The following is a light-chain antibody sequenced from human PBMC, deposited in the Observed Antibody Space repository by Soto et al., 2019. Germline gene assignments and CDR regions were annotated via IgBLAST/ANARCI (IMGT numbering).Light chain of an antibody. Sequence: EIVLTQPPGTLSLSPGERATLSCRASQSVSSSYLAWYQQKPGQAPRLLIYGASSRATGIPDRFSGSGSGTDFTLTISRLEPEDFAVNYCQQFSSYPLTFGGGTKVDI. V-gene: IGKV3-20*01. CDR1: QSVSSSY. CDR2: GAS. J-gene: IGKJ4*01. CDR3: QQFSSYPLT.